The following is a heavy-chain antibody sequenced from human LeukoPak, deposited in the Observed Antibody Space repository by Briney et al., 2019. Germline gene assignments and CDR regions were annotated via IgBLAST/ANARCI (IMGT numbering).Heavy chain of an antibody. CDR3: ARRPPNYYDSSGYSVFDY. J-gene: IGHJ4*02. Sequence: GESLKISCKGSGYSFTTYWIAWVRQMPGKGLEGMGIIHPGDSDTRYSPSFQGQVTISADKSISTAFLQWSTLKASDTAIYYCARRPPNYYDSSGYSVFDYWGQGILVTVSS. V-gene: IGHV5-51*01. CDR2: IHPGDSDT. D-gene: IGHD3-22*01. CDR1: GYSFTTYW.